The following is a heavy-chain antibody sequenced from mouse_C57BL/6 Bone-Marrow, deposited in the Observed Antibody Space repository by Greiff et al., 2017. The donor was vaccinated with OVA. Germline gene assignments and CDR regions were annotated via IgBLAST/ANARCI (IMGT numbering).Heavy chain of an antibody. D-gene: IGHD2-4*01. CDR1: GYTFTDYY. J-gene: IGHJ2*01. CDR2: INPYNGGT. CDR3: AIDYDYDVDD. V-gene: IGHV1-19*01. Sequence: VQLQQSGPVLVKPGASVKMSCKASGYTFTDYYMNWVKQSHGKSLEWIGVINPYNGGTSYNQKFKGKATLTVDKSSSTAYMELNSLTSEDSAVYYCAIDYDYDVDDWGPGTTLTVSS.